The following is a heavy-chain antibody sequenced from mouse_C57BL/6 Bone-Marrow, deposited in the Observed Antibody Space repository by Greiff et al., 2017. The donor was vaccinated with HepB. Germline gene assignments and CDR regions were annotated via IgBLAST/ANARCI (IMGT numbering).Heavy chain of an antibody. J-gene: IGHJ3*01. CDR2: ISSGSSTI. CDR1: GFTFSDYG. CDR3: ARHDLAY. V-gene: IGHV5-17*01. Sequence: EVHLVESGGGLVKPGGSLKLSCAASGFTFSDYGMHWVRQAPEKGLEWVAYISSGSSTIYYADTVKGRFTISRDNAKNTLFLQMTSLRSEDTAMYYCARHDLAYWGQGTLVTVSA.